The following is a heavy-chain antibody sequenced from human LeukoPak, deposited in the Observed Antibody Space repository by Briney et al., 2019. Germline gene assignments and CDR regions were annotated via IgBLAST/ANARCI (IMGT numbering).Heavy chain of an antibody. Sequence: PGRSLRLTCAASGFTFSSYAMHWVRQAPGKGLEWVAVISYDGSNKYYADSVKGRFTISRDNSKNTLYLQMNSLRAEDTAVYYCARDAYYDFWSGPRHYYGMDVWGQGTTVTVSS. D-gene: IGHD3-3*01. V-gene: IGHV3-30-3*01. CDR1: GFTFSSYA. CDR3: ARDAYYDFWSGPRHYYGMDV. J-gene: IGHJ6*02. CDR2: ISYDGSNK.